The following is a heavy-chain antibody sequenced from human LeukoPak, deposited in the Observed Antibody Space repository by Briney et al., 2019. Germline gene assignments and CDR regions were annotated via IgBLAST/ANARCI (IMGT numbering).Heavy chain of an antibody. CDR1: GGSISSGSYY. CDR2: IYTSGST. D-gene: IGHD3-22*01. J-gene: IGHJ4*02. CDR3: ARDYYDSSGYFHPFDY. Sequence: TSETLSLTCTVSGGSISSGSYYWSWIRQPAGKGLEWIGRIYTSGSTNYNPSLKSRVTISVDTSKNQFSLKLSSVTAADTAVYYCARDYYDSSGYFHPFDYWGQGTLVTVSS. V-gene: IGHV4-61*02.